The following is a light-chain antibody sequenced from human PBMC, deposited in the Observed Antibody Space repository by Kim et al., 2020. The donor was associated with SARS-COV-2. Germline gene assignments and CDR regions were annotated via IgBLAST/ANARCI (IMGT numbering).Light chain of an antibody. CDR1: SSDVGGYNY. V-gene: IGLV2-8*01. J-gene: IGLJ2*01. CDR3: SSYAGSNNFVV. CDR2: EVT. Sequence: QSVPISCTGTSSDVGGYNYGSWYQQYPGKAPKLMIYEVTKRPSGVPDRFSGSKSGNTASLTVSGLQAEDEADYYCSSYAGSNNFVVFGGGTQLTV.